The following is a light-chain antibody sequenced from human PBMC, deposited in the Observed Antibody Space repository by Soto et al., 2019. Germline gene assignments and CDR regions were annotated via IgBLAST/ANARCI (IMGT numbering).Light chain of an antibody. J-gene: IGKJ1*01. CDR1: QSLLHSNGYNY. V-gene: IGKV2-28*01. CDR3: MKAQQIWT. CDR2: LGS. Sequence: DIVMTQSPLSLPVTPGEPASISCRSSQSLLHSNGYNYLDWYLQKPGQSPQLLIYLGSNRASGVLDSLGGSGSGTDFTIKIRGGGAEIVGVYSGMKAQQIWTFAKGTRVKIK.